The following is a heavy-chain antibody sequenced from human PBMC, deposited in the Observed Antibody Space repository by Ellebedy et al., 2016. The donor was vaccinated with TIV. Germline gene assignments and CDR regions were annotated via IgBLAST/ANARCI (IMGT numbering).Heavy chain of an antibody. CDR2: ISGGGDSP. CDR3: AKGTSSGFNYDRVGCEY. Sequence: GESLKISCAASGFTFSSFAMHWVRQAPGKGLEWLSVISGGGDSPYPADSVKGRFTITSDNSKNTLYLQMDRVRAEDTAVYYCAKGTSSGFNYDRVGCEYWGQGTLVTVSS. V-gene: IGHV3-23*01. D-gene: IGHD3-22*01. J-gene: IGHJ4*02. CDR1: GFTFSSFA.